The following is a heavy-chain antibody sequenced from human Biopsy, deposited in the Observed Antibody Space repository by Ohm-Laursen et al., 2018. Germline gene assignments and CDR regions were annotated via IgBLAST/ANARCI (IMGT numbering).Heavy chain of an antibody. J-gene: IGHJ1*01. CDR2: NIPILGTG. V-gene: IGHV1-69*06. CDR1: GGTFSNYG. CDR3: ATKLTGYFHH. D-gene: IGHD3-9*01. Sequence: SWVKVSCKAPGGTFSNYGVNWVRQAPGQGLEWLGGNIPILGTGNYAQKFRDRVTVAADTSTSTATMELRSLRSDDTAVYYCATKLTGYFHHWGQGTLVIVSS.